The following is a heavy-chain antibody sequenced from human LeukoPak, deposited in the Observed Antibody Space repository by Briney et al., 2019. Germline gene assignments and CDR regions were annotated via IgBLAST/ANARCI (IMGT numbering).Heavy chain of an antibody. Sequence: SETLSLTCTVSGGSISSYYWSWIRQPPGKGLEWIGYIYYSGSTNYNPSLKSRVTISVDTSKNQFSLKMSSVTAADTAVYYCARDRPSAAYGSADYYYMDVWGKGTTVTISS. CDR1: GGSISSYY. J-gene: IGHJ6*03. CDR2: IYYSGST. V-gene: IGHV4-59*01. D-gene: IGHD3-10*01. CDR3: ARDRPSAAYGSADYYYMDV.